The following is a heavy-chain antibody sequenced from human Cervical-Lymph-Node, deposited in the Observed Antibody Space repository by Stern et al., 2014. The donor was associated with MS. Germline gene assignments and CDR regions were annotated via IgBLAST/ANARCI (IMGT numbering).Heavy chain of an antibody. V-gene: IGHV4-31*03. J-gene: IGHJ4*02. D-gene: IGHD3-3*01. CDR2: ISYSGNT. CDR3: ARVTEFLRFFYPDY. CDR1: GGSVSSGRRY. Sequence: DQLVESGPGLVKPSQTLSLPCTVSGGSVSSGRRYWSWIRQHPGKGLEWIGYISYSGNTYYSPSLQSRLTISMDTSKNQFSLKLRSVTAADTAIYYCARVTEFLRFFYPDYWGQGTLVTVSS.